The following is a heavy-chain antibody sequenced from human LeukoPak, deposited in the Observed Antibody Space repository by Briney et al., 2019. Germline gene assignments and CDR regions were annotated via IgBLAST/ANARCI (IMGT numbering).Heavy chain of an antibody. V-gene: IGHV1-18*01. CDR2: ISAYNGNT. D-gene: IGHD6-13*01. Sequence: GASVKVSCKASGYTFTSYGISWVRQAPGQGLEWMGWISAYNGNTNYAQKLQGRVTMTTDTSTSTAYMELRSLRSDDTAVYYCARVRRDSSSWFFVIDYWGQGTLVTVSS. CDR3: ARVRRDSSSWFFVIDY. CDR1: GYTFTSYG. J-gene: IGHJ4*02.